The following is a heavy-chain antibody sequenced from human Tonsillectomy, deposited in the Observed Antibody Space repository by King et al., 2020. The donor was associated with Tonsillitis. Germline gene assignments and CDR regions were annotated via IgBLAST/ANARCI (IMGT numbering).Heavy chain of an antibody. CDR1: GDSVRSGSHF. CDR3: ARVHYDLGGGDWFDP. J-gene: IGHJ5*02. V-gene: IGHV4-61*02. CDR2: MYTTGST. Sequence: VQLQESGPGLVKPSQTLSLTCTVSGDSVRSGSHFWSWIRQPAGKGLEWIGRMYTTGSTNYNPSLKSRVTMSVDTPKNQFSLKLNSVTAADTAVYYCARVHYDLGGGDWFDPWGQGTLVTVSS. D-gene: IGHD3-16*01.